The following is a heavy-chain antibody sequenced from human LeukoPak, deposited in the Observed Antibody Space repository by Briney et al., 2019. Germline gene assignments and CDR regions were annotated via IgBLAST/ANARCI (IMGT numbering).Heavy chain of an antibody. D-gene: IGHD2-2*01. V-gene: IGHV3-11*04. CDR3: TSPPLGYCSTTSCLQYFEQ. CDR1: GFTFSDNY. CDR2: ISSSGSII. J-gene: IGHJ1*01. Sequence: GGSLRLSCAASGFTFSDNYMSWIRQAPGKGLEWVSYISSSGSIIDYADSVRGRFTISRDNAKNSLYLQMNSLRAEDTAVYYCTSPPLGYCSTTSCLQYFEQWGQGTLVTVSS.